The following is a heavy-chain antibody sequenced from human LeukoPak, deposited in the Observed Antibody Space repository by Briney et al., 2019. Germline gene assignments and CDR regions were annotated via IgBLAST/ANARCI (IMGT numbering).Heavy chain of an antibody. J-gene: IGHJ5*02. CDR1: GYSISSGCY. D-gene: IGHD3-22*01. Sequence: TPSETLSLTCAVSGYSISSGCYWGWIRQPPGQGLEWIGSVYHSGSTYYNPSLKSRVTISVDTSKNQFSLKLSSVTAADTAVYYCARHGNYYDTSQSDPWGQGTLVTVSS. V-gene: IGHV4-38-2*01. CDR2: VYHSGST. CDR3: ARHGNYYDTSQSDP.